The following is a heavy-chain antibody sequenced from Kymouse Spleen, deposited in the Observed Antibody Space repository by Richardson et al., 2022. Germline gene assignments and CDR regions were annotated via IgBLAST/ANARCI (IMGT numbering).Heavy chain of an antibody. CDR1: GFTFSSYS. J-gene: IGHJ6*02. CDR3: ARRLWFGEFYYYYGMDV. Sequence: EVQLVESGGGLVKPGGSLRLSCAASGFTFSSYSMNWVRQAPGKGLEWVSSISSSSSYIYYADSVKGRFTISRDNAKNSLYLQMNSLRAEDTAVYYCARRLWFGEFYYYYGMDVWGQGTTVTVSS. V-gene: IGHV3-21*03. D-gene: IGHD3-10*01. CDR2: ISSSSSYI.